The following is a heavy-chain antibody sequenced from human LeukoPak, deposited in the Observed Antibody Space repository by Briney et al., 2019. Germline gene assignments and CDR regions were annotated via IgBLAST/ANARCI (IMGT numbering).Heavy chain of an antibody. J-gene: IGHJ4*02. D-gene: IGHD3-3*01. CDR3: ARDQASYYDFVGPHDY. CDR1: GGSFSVYY. CDR2: IYTSGST. Sequence: SETLSLTCAVYGGSFSVYYWSWIRQPAGKGLEWIGRIYTSGSTNYNPSLKSRVTMSVDTSKNQFSLKLSSVTAADTAVYYCARDQASYYDFVGPHDYWGQGTLVTVSS. V-gene: IGHV4-4*07.